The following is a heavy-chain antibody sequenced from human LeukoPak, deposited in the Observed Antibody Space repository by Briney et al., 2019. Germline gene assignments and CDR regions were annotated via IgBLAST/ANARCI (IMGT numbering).Heavy chain of an antibody. CDR1: GFTFDDYA. D-gene: IGHD3-9*01. Sequence: GRSLRLSCAAPGFTFDDYAMHWVRQAPGKGLEWVSGISWNSGSIGYADSVKGRFTISRDNAKNSLYLQMNSLRAEDTALYYCAKATDNYDILTGHYFDYWGQGTLVTVSS. J-gene: IGHJ4*02. V-gene: IGHV3-9*01. CDR2: ISWNSGSI. CDR3: AKATDNYDILTGHYFDY.